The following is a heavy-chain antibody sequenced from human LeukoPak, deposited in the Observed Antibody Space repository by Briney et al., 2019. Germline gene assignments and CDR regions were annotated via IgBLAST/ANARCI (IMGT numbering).Heavy chain of an antibody. CDR2: INPSGGST. D-gene: IGHD4-11*01. CDR1: GYTFTSYY. CDR3: ARAFFRDSNYDPSYNWFDP. J-gene: IGHJ5*02. Sequence: ASVTVSCKASGYTFTSYYMHWVRQAPGQGLEWMGIINPSGGSTSYAQKFQGRVTMTRDTSTSTVYMELSSLRSEDTAVYYCARAFFRDSNYDPSYNWFDPWGQGTLVTVSS. V-gene: IGHV1-46*01.